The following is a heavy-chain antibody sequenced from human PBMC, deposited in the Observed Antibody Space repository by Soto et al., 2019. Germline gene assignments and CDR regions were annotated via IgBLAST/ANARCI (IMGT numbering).Heavy chain of an antibody. D-gene: IGHD6-13*01. J-gene: IGHJ6*02. Sequence: GGSLRLSCAASGFTFSSYAMSWVRQAPGKGLEWVSAISGSGGSTYYADSVKGRFTISRDNSKNTLYLQMNSLRAEDTAVYYCAKDQNHSSSWNYYGMDVWGQGTTVTVSS. CDR2: ISGSGGST. CDR1: GFTFSSYA. V-gene: IGHV3-23*01. CDR3: AKDQNHSSSWNYYGMDV.